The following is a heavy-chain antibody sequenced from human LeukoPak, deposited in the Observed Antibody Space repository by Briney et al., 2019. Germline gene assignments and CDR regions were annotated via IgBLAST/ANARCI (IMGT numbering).Heavy chain of an antibody. Sequence: GGSLRLSCAASGFTFSNFGMHWVRQAPGKGLEWVAVILSDGNDEYYANAVKGRFTISRDNSMNTLYLQMNSLRAEDTAIYYCAKDLTTLTLGKDYWGQGTLVTVSS. J-gene: IGHJ4*02. V-gene: IGHV3-30*18. CDR2: ILSDGNDE. CDR3: AKDLTTLTLGKDY. D-gene: IGHD4-17*01. CDR1: GFTFSNFG.